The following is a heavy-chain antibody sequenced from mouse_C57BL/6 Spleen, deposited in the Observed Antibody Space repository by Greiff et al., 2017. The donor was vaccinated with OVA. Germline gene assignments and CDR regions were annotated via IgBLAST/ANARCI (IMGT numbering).Heavy chain of an antibody. CDR3: ARRITTVVATSGNAMDY. Sequence: QVQLQQPGAELVKPGASVKMSCKASGYTFTSYWITWVKQRPGQGLEWIGDIYPGSGSTNYNEKFKSKATLTVDTSSSTAYMQLSSLTSEDSAVYYCARRITTVVATSGNAMDYWGQGTSVTVSS. CDR1: GYTFTSYW. J-gene: IGHJ4*01. CDR2: IYPGSGST. D-gene: IGHD1-1*01. V-gene: IGHV1-55*01.